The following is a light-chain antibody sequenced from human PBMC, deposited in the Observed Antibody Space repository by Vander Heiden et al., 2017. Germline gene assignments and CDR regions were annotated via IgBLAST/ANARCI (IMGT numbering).Light chain of an antibody. V-gene: IGKV3-11*01. Sequence: ETVLTQSPATLSLSPGEGATLSCRASQSVGSYLAWYQQKPGQAPRLLIYDASNRATGIPARFSGSGSGTDFTLTISSLGPEDFAVYYCQQRTNWLFGQGTRLEIK. CDR2: DAS. CDR3: QQRTNWL. CDR1: QSVGSY. J-gene: IGKJ5*01.